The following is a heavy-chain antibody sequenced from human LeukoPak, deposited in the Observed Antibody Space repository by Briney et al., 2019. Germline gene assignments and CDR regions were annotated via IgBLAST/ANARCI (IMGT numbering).Heavy chain of an antibody. CDR2: ISAYNGNT. Sequence: ASVKVSCKASGYTFTSYGISWVRQAPGQGLEWMGWISAYNGNTNYAQKLQGRVTMTTDTSTSTAYMELRSLRSDDTAVYYCAGGKYYYDSSGYYRYYFDYWGQGTLVTVSS. V-gene: IGHV1-18*01. CDR3: AGGKYYYDSSGYYRYYFDY. J-gene: IGHJ4*02. D-gene: IGHD3-22*01. CDR1: GYTFTSYG.